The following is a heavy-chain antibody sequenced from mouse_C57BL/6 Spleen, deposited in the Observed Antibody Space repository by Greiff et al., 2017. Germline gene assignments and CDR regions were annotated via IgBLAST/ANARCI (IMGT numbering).Heavy chain of an antibody. V-gene: IGHV5-12*01. J-gene: IGHJ2*01. CDR2: ISNGGGST. D-gene: IGHD2-13*01. Sequence: EVQLQESGGGLVQPGGSLKLSCAASGFTFSDYYMYWVRQTPEKRLEWVAYISNGGGSTYYPDTVKGRFTISRDNAKNTLYLQMSRLKSEDTAMYYCARHVTGYFDYWGQGTTLTVSS. CDR1: GFTFSDYY. CDR3: ARHVTGYFDY.